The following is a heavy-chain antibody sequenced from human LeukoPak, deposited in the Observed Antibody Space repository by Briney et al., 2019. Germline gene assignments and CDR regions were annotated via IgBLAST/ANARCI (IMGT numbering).Heavy chain of an antibody. CDR3: ARLLDNHSSGDPDTFDM. J-gene: IGHJ3*02. Sequence: PSETLSLTCAVSGGSISGHYWSWIRRPPGKRLEWIGFMYYSGRTRYNPSLHSRVTISADTSKNHLSLKVTSVTAADTAVYYCARLLDNHSSGDPDTFDMWGQGIMVTVSS. CDR2: MYYSGRT. V-gene: IGHV4-59*11. D-gene: IGHD3-22*01. CDR1: GGSISGHY.